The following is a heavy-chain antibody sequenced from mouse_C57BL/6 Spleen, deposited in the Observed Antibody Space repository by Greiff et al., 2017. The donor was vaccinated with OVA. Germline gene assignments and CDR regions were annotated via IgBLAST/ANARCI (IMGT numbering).Heavy chain of an antibody. Sequence: EVKLVESGGDLVKPGGSLKLSCAASGFTFSSYGMSWVRQTPDKRLEWVATISSGGSYTYYPDSVKGRFTISRDNAKNTLYLQMSSLKSEDTAMYYCASITTGAYWGQGTLVTVSA. D-gene: IGHD1-2*01. J-gene: IGHJ3*01. CDR1: GFTFSSYG. V-gene: IGHV5-6*01. CDR2: ISSGGSYT. CDR3: ASITTGAY.